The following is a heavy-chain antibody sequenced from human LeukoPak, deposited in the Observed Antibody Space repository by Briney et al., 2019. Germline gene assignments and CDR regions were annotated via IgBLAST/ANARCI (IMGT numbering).Heavy chain of an antibody. V-gene: IGHV4-39*01. CDR2: IYYTGNT. J-gene: IGHJ4*02. Sequence: PSETLSLTCTVSGVSISSSYSYWGWIRQPPGMGLEWIGSIYYTGNTYYNASLKSQVSISIDTSKNQFSLKLTSVTAADTAVYYCARQTGSGLFILPGGRGTLVTVSS. CDR1: GVSISSSYSY. CDR3: ARQTGSGLFILP. D-gene: IGHD3/OR15-3a*01.